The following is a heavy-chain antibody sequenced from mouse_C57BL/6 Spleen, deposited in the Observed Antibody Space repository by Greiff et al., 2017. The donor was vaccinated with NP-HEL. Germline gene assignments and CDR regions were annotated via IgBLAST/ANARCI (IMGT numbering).Heavy chain of an antibody. CDR2: IYPGSGST. CDR3: SRGGNYYGRSYRYFDV. J-gene: IGHJ1*03. V-gene: IGHV1-55*01. Sequence: QVQLQQPGAELVKPGASVKMSCKASGYTFTSYWITWVKQRPGQGLEWIGDIYPGSGSTNYNEKFKSKATLTVDTSSSTAYMQPSSLTSEDSAVYYCSRGGNYYGRSYRYFDVGGTVTTVTISS. D-gene: IGHD1-1*01. CDR1: GYTFTSYW.